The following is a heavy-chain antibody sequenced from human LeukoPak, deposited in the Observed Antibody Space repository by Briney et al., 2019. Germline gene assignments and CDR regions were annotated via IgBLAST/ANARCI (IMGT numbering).Heavy chain of an antibody. CDR3: AKIALGSRFSPQPPKLDY. J-gene: IGHJ4*01. D-gene: IGHD6-13*01. CDR2: INPNSGGT. V-gene: IGHV1-2*06. Sequence: ASVKVSCKASGYTFTGYYMHWVRQAPGQGLEWMGRINPNSGGTNYAQKFQGRVTMTRDTSISTAYMELSRLRSDDTAVYYCAKIALGSRFSPQPPKLDYLGQGTLVT. CDR1: GYTFTGYY.